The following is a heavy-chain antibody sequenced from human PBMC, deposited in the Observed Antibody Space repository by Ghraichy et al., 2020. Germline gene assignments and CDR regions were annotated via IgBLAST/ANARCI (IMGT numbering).Heavy chain of an antibody. D-gene: IGHD3-10*01. CDR2: IYPGDSDT. CDR1: GYSFTSYW. V-gene: IGHV5-51*01. J-gene: IGHJ6*02. CDR3: ARSQVTYYYGSGSSDYYYYGMDV. Sequence: GESLNISCKGSGYSFTSYWIGWVRQMPGKGLEWMGIIYPGDSDTRYSPSFQGQVTISADKSISTAYLQWSSLKASDTAMYYCARSQVTYYYGSGSSDYYYYGMDVWGQGTTVTVSS.